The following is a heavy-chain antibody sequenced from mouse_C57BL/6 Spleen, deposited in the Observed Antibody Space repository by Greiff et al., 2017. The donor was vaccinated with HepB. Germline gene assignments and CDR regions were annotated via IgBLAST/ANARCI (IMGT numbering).Heavy chain of an antibody. CDR2: INPGSVGT. Sequence: VKLVESGAELVRPGTSVKLSCKASGFAFTNYLIAWVQQWPGPGLEWIGVINPGSVGTNYNDKFKGKATLTADKSSSTAYMQLSSLTSEDSAVYVCSRSGDGYFYYAMDYWGQGTSVTVSS. V-gene: IGHV1-54*01. CDR3: SRSGDGYFYYAMDY. J-gene: IGHJ4*01. CDR1: GFAFTNYL. D-gene: IGHD2-3*01.